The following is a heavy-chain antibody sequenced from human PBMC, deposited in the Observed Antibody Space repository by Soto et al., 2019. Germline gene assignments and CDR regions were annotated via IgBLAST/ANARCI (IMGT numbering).Heavy chain of an antibody. CDR2: ISGSVGST. CDR3: ATYYAFRSCYYAFDY. V-gene: IGHV3-23*01. J-gene: IGHJ4*02. CDR1: GFTFSSYA. D-gene: IGHD3-3*01. Sequence: PGGSLRLSCAVSGFTFSSYAMSWVRQAPGKGLEWVSAISGSVGSTYYADSVKGRFTISRDNSKNTLYLQMNSLRAEDTAVYYCATYYAFRSCYYAFDYWGQVTMVTVTS.